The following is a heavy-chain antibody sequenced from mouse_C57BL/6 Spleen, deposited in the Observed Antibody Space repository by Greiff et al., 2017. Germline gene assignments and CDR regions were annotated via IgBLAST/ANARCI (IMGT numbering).Heavy chain of an antibody. V-gene: IGHV1-76*01. Sequence: QVQLQQSGAELVRPGASVKLSCKASGYTFTDYYINWVKQRPGQGLEWIARIYPGSGNTYYNEKFKGKATLTAEKSSSTAYMQLSSLTSEDSVVYFSARWDYSGSVDYWGQGTTLTVSS. D-gene: IGHD1-1*01. J-gene: IGHJ2*01. CDR1: GYTFTDYY. CDR2: IYPGSGNT. CDR3: ARWDYSGSVDY.